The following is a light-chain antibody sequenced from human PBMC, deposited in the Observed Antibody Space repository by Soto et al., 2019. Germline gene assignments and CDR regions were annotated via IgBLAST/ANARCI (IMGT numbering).Light chain of an antibody. V-gene: IGLV2-23*01. J-gene: IGLJ2*01. CDR1: SSDVGSYNL. CDR2: EGS. CDR3: CSYAGSSTLV. Sequence: QSALTQPASVSGSPGQSITISCTGTSSDVGSYNLVSWYQQHPGTAPKLMIYEGSKRPSGVSNRFSGSKSGNTASLTISGLQAEDEADYYCCSYAGSSTLVFGGGTQLTVL.